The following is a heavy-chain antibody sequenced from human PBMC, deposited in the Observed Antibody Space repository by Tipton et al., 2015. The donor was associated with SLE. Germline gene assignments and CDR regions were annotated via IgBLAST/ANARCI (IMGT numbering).Heavy chain of an antibody. CDR1: GFYITSGFN. J-gene: IGHJ5*01. Sequence: TLSLTCTVSGFYITSGFNWGWIRQPPGKGLEWIGIIYHTGTTKSTPYLQRRVAISLDTSRNHFSLKLNSLTAADTAVYYCARDFGNVGRFDSWGHATRVTVSS. D-gene: IGHD3-10*01. V-gene: IGHV4-38-2*02. CDR3: ARDFGNVGRFDS. CDR2: IYHTGTT.